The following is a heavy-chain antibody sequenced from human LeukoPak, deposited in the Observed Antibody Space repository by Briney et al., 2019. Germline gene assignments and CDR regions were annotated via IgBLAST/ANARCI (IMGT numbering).Heavy chain of an antibody. CDR2: ISAYNGNT. V-gene: IGHV1-18*01. D-gene: IGHD2-15*01. CDR3: ARETLGYCSGGSCANCYYGMDV. Sequence: ASVKVSCKASDYTFTSYGINWVRQAPGQGLEWMGWISAYNGNTNYAHKLQGRVTMTTDTSTSTAYMKMRSLRSDDAAVYYCARETLGYCSGGSCANCYYGMDVWGQGTTVTVSS. J-gene: IGHJ6*02. CDR1: DYTFTSYG.